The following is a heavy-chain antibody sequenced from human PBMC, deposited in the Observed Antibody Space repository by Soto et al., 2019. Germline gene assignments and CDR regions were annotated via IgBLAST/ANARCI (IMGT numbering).Heavy chain of an antibody. D-gene: IGHD3-3*01. CDR1: GYTFTSYA. CDR2: INAGNGNT. V-gene: IGHV1-3*01. J-gene: IGHJ4*02. CDR3: ARGGRFLEWLLYPFDY. Sequence: SVKVSRAASGYTFTSYAMRWVRQATGQRLEWMGWINAGNGNTKYSQKFQGRVTITRDTSASTAYMELSSLRSEDTAVYYCARGGRFLEWLLYPFDYWGQGTLVTVSS.